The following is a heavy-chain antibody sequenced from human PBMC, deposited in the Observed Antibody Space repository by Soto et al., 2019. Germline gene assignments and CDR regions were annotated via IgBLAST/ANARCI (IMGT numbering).Heavy chain of an antibody. V-gene: IGHV3-73*01. J-gene: IGHJ4*02. Sequence: GGSLRLSCAASGFTFSGSAMHWVRQASGKGLEWVGRIRSKANSYATAYAASVKGRFTISRDDSKNTAYLQMNSLKTEDTAVYYCTRHGEGLLNNWNDFDYWGQGTLVTVSS. D-gene: IGHD1-20*01. CDR1: GFTFSGSA. CDR3: TRHGEGLLNNWNDFDY. CDR2: IRSKANSYAT.